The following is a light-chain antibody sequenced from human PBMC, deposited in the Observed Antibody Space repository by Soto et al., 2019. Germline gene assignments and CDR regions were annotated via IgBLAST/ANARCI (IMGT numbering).Light chain of an antibody. V-gene: IGKV3-15*01. CDR2: GAS. Sequence: EIVMTQSPATLSVSPGERATLSCGASQSVSNNLAWYQQKPGQAPRLLIYGASTRATGIPARFSGSGSGTESTLTISGLQSEDFALYYCQQYNDWPFTFGPGTKVDIK. CDR1: QSVSNN. J-gene: IGKJ3*01. CDR3: QQYNDWPFT.